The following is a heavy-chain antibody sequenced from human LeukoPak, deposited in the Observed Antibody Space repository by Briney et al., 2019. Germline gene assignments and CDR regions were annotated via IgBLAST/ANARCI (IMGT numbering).Heavy chain of an antibody. J-gene: IGHJ6*02. CDR2: ISYDGSNK. CDR3: AKDLITMVRGVIVSYYYYGMDV. Sequence: PGGSLRLSCAASGFTFSSYGMHWVRQAPGNGLEWVAVISYDGSNKYYADSVKGRFTISRDNSKNTLYLQMNSLRAEDTAVYYCAKDLITMVRGVIVSYYYYGMDVWGQGTTVTVSS. D-gene: IGHD3-10*01. CDR1: GFTFSSYG. V-gene: IGHV3-30*18.